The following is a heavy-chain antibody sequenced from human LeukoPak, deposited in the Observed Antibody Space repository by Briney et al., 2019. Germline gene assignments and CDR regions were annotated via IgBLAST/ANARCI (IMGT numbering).Heavy chain of an antibody. Sequence: PGGSLRLSCAASGYTFSSHWMHWVRQAPGKGLVWVSRIKSDGSNTNYADSVKGRFTISRDNAKNTLSLQMNSLRAEDTAVYYCARGRVGANPNALDYGGQGTLVTVSS. CDR2: IKSDGSNT. CDR3: ARGRVGANPNALDY. CDR1: GYTFSSHW. J-gene: IGHJ4*02. D-gene: IGHD1-26*01. V-gene: IGHV3-74*01.